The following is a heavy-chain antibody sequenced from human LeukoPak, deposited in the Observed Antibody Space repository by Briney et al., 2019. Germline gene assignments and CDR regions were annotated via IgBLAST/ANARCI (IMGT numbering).Heavy chain of an antibody. V-gene: IGHV3-74*01. Sequence: GGSLRLSCAASEFTFSSFWMHWVRQAPGKGLVWVSRIDSDGSGIRYADSVKGRFTISRDNAKNTLYLQTNSLRAEDTAVYYCARERRSSGWYDAFDMRGQGTMVTVSS. CDR3: ARERRSSGWYDAFDM. CDR1: EFTFSSFW. D-gene: IGHD6-19*01. J-gene: IGHJ3*02. CDR2: IDSDGSGI.